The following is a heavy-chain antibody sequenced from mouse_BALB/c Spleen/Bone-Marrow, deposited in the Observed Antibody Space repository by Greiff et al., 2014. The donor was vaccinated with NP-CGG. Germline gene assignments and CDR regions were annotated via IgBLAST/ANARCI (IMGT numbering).Heavy chain of an antibody. CDR3: ARYGNYFDY. CDR2: IYYSGTI. J-gene: IGHJ2*01. Sequence: VQLKESGPGLVKPSQTVSLTCTVTGISITTGNYRWRWIRQFPGNKLEWIGYIYYSGTITYNPSLTSRTTITRDTSKNQFFLEMNSLTAEDTATYYCARYGNYFDYWGQGTTLTVSS. CDR1: GISITTGNYR. D-gene: IGHD2-1*01. V-gene: IGHV3-5*02.